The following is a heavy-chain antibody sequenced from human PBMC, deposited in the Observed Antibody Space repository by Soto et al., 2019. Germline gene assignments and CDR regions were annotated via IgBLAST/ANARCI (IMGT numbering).Heavy chain of an antibody. V-gene: IGHV4-59*01. J-gene: IGHJ6*02. CDR2: IYYSGST. CDR3: ARDLVDCSGGSCYYYYGMEV. Sequence: LSLTCTVSGGSISSYYWSWIRQPPGKGLEWIGYIYYSGSTNYNPSLKSRVTISVDTSKNQFSLKLSSVTAADTAVYYCARDLVDCSGGSCYYYYGMEVWGQGTTVTVSS. D-gene: IGHD2-15*01. CDR1: GGSISSYY.